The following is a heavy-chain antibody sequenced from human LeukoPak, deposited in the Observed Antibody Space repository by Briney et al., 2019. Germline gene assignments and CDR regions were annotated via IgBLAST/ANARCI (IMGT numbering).Heavy chain of an antibody. V-gene: IGHV3-9*01. D-gene: IGHD3-10*01. CDR3: AKDMARFGELLDY. J-gene: IGHJ4*02. CDR1: GFTFDDYA. CDR2: ISWNSGSI. Sequence: PGGSLRLSCAASGFTFDDYAMHWVRQAPGKGLEWVSGISWNSGSIGYADSVKGRFTISRDNAKNSLYLQMNSLRAEDTALYYCAKDMARFGELLDYWGQGTLVTVSS.